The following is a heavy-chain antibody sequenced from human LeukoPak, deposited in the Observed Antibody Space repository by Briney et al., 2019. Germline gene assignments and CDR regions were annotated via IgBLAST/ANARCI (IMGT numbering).Heavy chain of an antibody. J-gene: IGHJ5*02. D-gene: IGHD3-3*01. CDR2: ISSSGSTI. Sequence: PGGSLRLSCAASGFTFSDYYMSWIRQAPGKGLEWVSYISSSGSTIYYADSVKGRFTISRDNAKNSLYLQMNSLRAEDTAMYYCARSTHSDYDFWSGYSGERVLAPFDPWGQGTLVTVSS. CDR3: ARSTHSDYDFWSGYSGERVLAPFDP. CDR1: GFTFSDYY. V-gene: IGHV3-11*04.